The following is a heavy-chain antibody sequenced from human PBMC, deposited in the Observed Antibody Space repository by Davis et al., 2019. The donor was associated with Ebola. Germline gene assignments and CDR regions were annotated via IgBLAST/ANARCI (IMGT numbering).Heavy chain of an antibody. D-gene: IGHD3-10*01. CDR3: ARSLLWFGELSTSYYMDV. J-gene: IGHJ6*03. CDR1: GFTVSSNY. V-gene: IGHV3-53*01. Sequence: GESLKISCAASGFTVSSNYMSWVRQAPGKGLEWVSVIYSGGSTYYADSVKGRFTISRDNSKNTLYLQMNSLRAEDTAVYYCARSLLWFGELSTSYYMDVWGKGTTVTVSS. CDR2: IYSGGST.